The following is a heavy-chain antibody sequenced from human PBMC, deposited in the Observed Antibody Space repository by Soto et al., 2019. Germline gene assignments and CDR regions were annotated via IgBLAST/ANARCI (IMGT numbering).Heavy chain of an antibody. CDR2: IKPDNGDT. J-gene: IGHJ5*02. CDR3: ATSYYSGFDP. Sequence: QLQLVQSGAEVERPGASVRVSCKAYGYPFSKYGISWIRQAPGQGLEWMGWIKPDNGDTNYAQKFQGRVTMTTDTSSTTAYMELRSLRSDDTAVYYCATSYYSGFDPWGQGTLVSGSS. CDR1: GYPFSKYG. D-gene: IGHD1-26*01. V-gene: IGHV1-18*04.